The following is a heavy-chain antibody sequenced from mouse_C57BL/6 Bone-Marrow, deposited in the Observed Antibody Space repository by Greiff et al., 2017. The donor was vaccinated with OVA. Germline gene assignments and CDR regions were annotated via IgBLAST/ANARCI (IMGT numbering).Heavy chain of an antibody. CDR3: ARCMGWGLQVFAY. V-gene: IGHV1-54*01. Sequence: QVQLQQSGAELVRPGTSVKVSCKASGYAFTNYLIEWVKQRPGQGLEWIGVINPGSGGTNYNEKFKGKATLTADKSSSTAYMQLSSLTSEDSAVYVCARCMGWGLQVFAYWGQGTLVTVSA. D-gene: IGHD2-13*01. J-gene: IGHJ3*01. CDR1: GYAFTNYL. CDR2: INPGSGGT.